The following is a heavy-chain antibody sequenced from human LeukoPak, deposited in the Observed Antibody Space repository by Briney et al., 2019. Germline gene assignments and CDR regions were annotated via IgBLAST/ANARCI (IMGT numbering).Heavy chain of an antibody. CDR2: MNPNSGNT. CDR3: ARGKPLNRPSTYYDFWSGYYSYYGMDV. J-gene: IGHJ6*02. V-gene: IGHV1-8*02. Sequence: ASVKVSCKASGYTFTSYYMHWVRQATGQGLEWMGWMNPNSGNTGYAQKFQGRVTMTRNTSISTAYMELSSLRSEDTAVYYCARGKPLNRPSTYYDFWSGYYSYYGMDVWGQGTTVTVSS. D-gene: IGHD3-3*01. CDR1: GYTFTSYY.